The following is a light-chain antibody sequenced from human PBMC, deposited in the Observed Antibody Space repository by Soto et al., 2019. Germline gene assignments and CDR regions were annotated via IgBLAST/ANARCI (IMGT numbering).Light chain of an antibody. CDR3: QQYGSSPT. V-gene: IGKV3-20*01. CDR1: QSVSGSY. Sequence: EIVLTQSPGTLSLSPGERATLSCRASQSVSGSYLVWYQQKPGQAPRLLIYDASSRATGIPDRFSGSGSGTDFTFTISRLEPEDFAVYYCQQYGSSPTFGQGTKVEIK. J-gene: IGKJ1*01. CDR2: DAS.